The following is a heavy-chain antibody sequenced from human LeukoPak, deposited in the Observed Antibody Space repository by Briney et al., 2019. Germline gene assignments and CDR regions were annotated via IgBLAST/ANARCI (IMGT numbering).Heavy chain of an antibody. CDR1: GFTFSDYS. CDR3: ASTDSSGYFLGFDY. CDR2: ISSSVSTI. J-gene: IGHJ4*02. D-gene: IGHD3-22*01. Sequence: PGGSLRLSCAASGFTFSDYSMSWIRQAPGKGLEWVSYISSSVSTIYYADSVKGRFTISRDNSKNTLYLQMNSLRAEDTAVYYCASTDSSGYFLGFDYWGQGTLVTVSS. V-gene: IGHV3-11*04.